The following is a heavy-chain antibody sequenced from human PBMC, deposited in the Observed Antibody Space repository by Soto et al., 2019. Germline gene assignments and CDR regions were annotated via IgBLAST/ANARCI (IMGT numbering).Heavy chain of an antibody. CDR1: GFTFSSYG. J-gene: IGHJ5*02. CDR3: ASSGSGYVNP. Sequence: QVQLVESGGGVVQPGRSLRLSCAASGFTFSSYGMHWVRQAPGKGLEWVAVIWYDGSNKYYADSVKGRFTISRDNSKNTLYLQMNSLRAEDTAVYYCASSGSGYVNPWGQGNLVTVSA. D-gene: IGHD3-22*01. V-gene: IGHV3-33*01. CDR2: IWYDGSNK.